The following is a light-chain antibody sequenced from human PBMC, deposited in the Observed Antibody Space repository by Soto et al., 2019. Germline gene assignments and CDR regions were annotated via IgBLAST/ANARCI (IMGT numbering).Light chain of an antibody. CDR2: DNN. J-gene: IGLJ2*01. CDR1: SSNIGAGYD. CDR3: QSYDSSQSVLV. V-gene: IGLV1-40*01. Sequence: QSVLTQPPSVSAAPGQRVTISCTGSSSNIGAGYDVHWYQQVPGTAPKLLIYDNNNRPSGVPDRFSGSKSGTSASLAITGLQAEDEADYCCQSYDSSQSVLVFGGGTKLTVL.